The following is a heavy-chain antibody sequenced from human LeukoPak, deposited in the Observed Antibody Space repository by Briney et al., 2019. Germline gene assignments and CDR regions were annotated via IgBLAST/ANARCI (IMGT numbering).Heavy chain of an antibody. CDR1: GFTFSYYE. V-gene: IGHV3-48*03. CDR3: ARRIAAATSGYDY. Sequence: SGGSLRLSCAASGFTFSYYEMNWVRQAPGKGLEWVSYISNSGATIYYADSVKGRFTISRDNAKSSLFLQMNSLRAEDTGVYYCARRIAAATSGYDYWGQGTLVTVSS. CDR2: ISNSGATI. J-gene: IGHJ4*02. D-gene: IGHD6-13*01.